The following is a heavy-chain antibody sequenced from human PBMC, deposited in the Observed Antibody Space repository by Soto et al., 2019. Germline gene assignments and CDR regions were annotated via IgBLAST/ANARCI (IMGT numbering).Heavy chain of an antibody. J-gene: IGHJ5*02. V-gene: IGHV4-31*03. Sequence: QVQLQESGPGLVKPSQTLSLTCTVSGGSISSGGYYWSWIRQHPGKGLEWIGYIYYSGSTYYNPSPKSRVTISVDTSKNQFSLKLSSVTAADTAVYYCARGSRTSYAIWFDPWGQGTLVTVSS. CDR3: ARGSRTSYAIWFDP. CDR2: IYYSGST. D-gene: IGHD4-17*01. CDR1: GGSISSGGYY.